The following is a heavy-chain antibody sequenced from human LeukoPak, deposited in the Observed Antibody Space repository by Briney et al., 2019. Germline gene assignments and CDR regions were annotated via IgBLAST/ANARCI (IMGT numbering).Heavy chain of an antibody. D-gene: IGHD1-26*01. J-gene: IGHJ4*02. CDR3: ARSRSGSYLFAL. Sequence: ASVKVSCKASGYTFTSYGISRVRQAPGQGLEWMGWISAYNVNTNYAQKLQGRVTMTTDTSTSTAYMELRSLRSDDTAVYYCARSRSGSYLFALWGQGTLVTVSS. CDR2: ISAYNVNT. CDR1: GYTFTSYG. V-gene: IGHV1-18*01.